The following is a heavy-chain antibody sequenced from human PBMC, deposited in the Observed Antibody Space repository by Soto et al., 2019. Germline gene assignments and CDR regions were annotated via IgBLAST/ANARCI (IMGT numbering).Heavy chain of an antibody. CDR1: GGSISSGFW. V-gene: IGHV4-4*02. J-gene: IGHJ4*02. CDR3: ARVSRTVGLDY. Sequence: QVHLQASDPGLVKPSETLSLTCVVSGGSISSGFWWTWVRQSPGKGLEWLGEVSHSGXTXDXPSXXXXXXXXXXXXXXXXXXXXXXXXXXDXGVYYXARVSRTVGLDYWGQGTLVTVSS. CDR2: VSHSGXT. D-gene: IGHD3-10*01.